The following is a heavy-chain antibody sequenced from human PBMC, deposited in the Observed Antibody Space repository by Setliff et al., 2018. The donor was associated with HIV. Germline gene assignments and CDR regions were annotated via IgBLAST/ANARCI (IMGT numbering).Heavy chain of an antibody. V-gene: IGHV3-30-3*01. CDR2: ISYDGSNK. D-gene: IGHD3-22*01. J-gene: IGHJ4*02. Sequence: PGGSLRLSCAASGFTFDNYAMSWVRQAPGKGLEWVAVISYDGSNKYYADSVKGRFTISRDNSKNTLYLQMNSLRAEDTAVYYCARALDWVDSSGYTFDYWGQGTLVTVSS. CDR3: ARALDWVDSSGYTFDY. CDR1: GFTFDNYA.